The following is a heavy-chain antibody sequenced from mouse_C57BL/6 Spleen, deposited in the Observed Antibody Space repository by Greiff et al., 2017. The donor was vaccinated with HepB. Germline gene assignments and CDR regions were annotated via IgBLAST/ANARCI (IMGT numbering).Heavy chain of an antibody. CDR1: GYTFTSYW. CDR3: AYYYDYDGAY. Sequence: VQLQQPGAELVKPGASVKLSCKASGYTFTSYWMHWVKQRPGQGLEWIGMIHPNSGSTNYNEKFKSKATLTVDKSSSTAYMQLSSLTSEDSAVYYCAYYYDYDGAYWGQGTLVTVSA. D-gene: IGHD2-4*01. J-gene: IGHJ3*01. V-gene: IGHV1-64*01. CDR2: IHPNSGST.